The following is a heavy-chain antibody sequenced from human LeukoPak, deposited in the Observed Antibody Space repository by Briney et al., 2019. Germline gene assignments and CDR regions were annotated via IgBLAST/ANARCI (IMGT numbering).Heavy chain of an antibody. CDR1: GGTFSSYA. V-gene: IGHV1-69*06. D-gene: IGHD2-21*01. Sequence: SVKVSCKASGGTFSSYAISWVRQAPGQGLEWMGGIIPIFGTANYAQKFQGRVTITADKSTSTAYMELSSLRSEDTAVYYCAKGSGWLLPQYFDFWGQGTLVTVSS. CDR2: IIPIFGTA. J-gene: IGHJ4*02. CDR3: AKGSGWLLPQYFDF.